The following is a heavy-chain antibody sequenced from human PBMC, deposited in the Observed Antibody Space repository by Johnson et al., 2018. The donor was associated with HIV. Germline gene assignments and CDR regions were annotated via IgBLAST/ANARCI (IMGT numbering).Heavy chain of an antibody. CDR3: ARGGGLTDSYYNFRSGPIDAFDI. V-gene: IGHV3-64*01. J-gene: IGHJ3*02. CDR1: GFTFSSYD. CDR2: IRSNGGST. Sequence: VQLLESGGGVVQPGRSLRLSCAASGFTFSSYDMHWVRQAPGKGLESVSAIRSNGGSTYYANSVKGRFTISRDNSKNTLYLQMGSLRAEDMAVYYCARGGGLTDSYYNFRSGPIDAFDIWGQGTMVTVSS. D-gene: IGHD3-3*01.